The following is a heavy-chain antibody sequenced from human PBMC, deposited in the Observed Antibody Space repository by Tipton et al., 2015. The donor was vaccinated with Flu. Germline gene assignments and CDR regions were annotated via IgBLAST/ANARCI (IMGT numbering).Heavy chain of an antibody. CDR3: ASLTGDDY. CDR1: GFSSRSYE. CDR2: ISSSGNTI. Sequence: SLRLSCAASGFSSRSYEMNWVRQAPGKGLEWLSYISSSGNTISYADSVRGRFTISRDNARTSLYLQLNSLRAEDTAVYFCASLTGDDYWGQGNLVTVSS. V-gene: IGHV3-48*03. D-gene: IGHD7-27*01. J-gene: IGHJ4*02.